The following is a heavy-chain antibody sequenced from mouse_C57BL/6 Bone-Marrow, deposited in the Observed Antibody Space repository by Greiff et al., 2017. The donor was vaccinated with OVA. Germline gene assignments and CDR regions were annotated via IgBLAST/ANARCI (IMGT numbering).Heavy chain of an antibody. D-gene: IGHD1-1*01. CDR2: ISSGGSYT. Sequence: EVQLVESGGDLVKPGGSLKLSCAASGFTFSSYGMSWVRQTPDKRLEWVATISSGGSYTYYPDSVKGRFTISRDNAKNTLYLQMSSLKSEDTAMYYCAMMDYYGSSYFAYWGQGTLVTVSA. CDR3: AMMDYYGSSYFAY. CDR1: GFTFSSYG. J-gene: IGHJ3*01. V-gene: IGHV5-6*01.